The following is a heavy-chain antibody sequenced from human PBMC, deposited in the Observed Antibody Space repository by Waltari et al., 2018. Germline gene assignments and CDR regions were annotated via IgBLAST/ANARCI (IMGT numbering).Heavy chain of an antibody. D-gene: IGHD1-26*01. V-gene: IGHV1-69*12. CDR2: VIPIFGTP. Sequence: QVQLVQSGAEVKQPGASVKVSCKASGGTFGTYAITWVRQAPGQGLEWMGGVIPIFGTPNYAPKFQGRVTVSADPSTSTVYLEVRRLISEDTAVYYCAKREIGYAFDIWGHGTMVTVSS. CDR3: AKREIGYAFDI. J-gene: IGHJ3*02. CDR1: GGTFGTYA.